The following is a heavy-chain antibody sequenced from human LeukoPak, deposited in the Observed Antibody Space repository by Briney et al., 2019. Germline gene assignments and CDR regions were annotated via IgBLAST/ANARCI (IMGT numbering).Heavy chain of an antibody. J-gene: IGHJ4*02. CDR3: TRHNRYSGVFDY. V-gene: IGHV3-73*01. Sequence: PGGSLPLSCAASGFTFSGSAMHWVRQPAAKGLDGVDRIRSKANSYATAYAASVKGRFTISRDDSKNTAYLQMNSLKTEDTAVYYCTRHNRYSGVFDYWGQGTLVTVSS. D-gene: IGHD3-10*01. CDR2: IRSKANSYAT. CDR1: GFTFSGSA.